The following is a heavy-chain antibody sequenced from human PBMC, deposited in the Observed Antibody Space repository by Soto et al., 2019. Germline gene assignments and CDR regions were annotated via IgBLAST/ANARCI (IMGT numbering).Heavy chain of an antibody. CDR1: GYTFTSYG. CDR2: ISAYNGNT. D-gene: IGHD2-2*01. CDR3: ARDCISTGCPPYEFDY. Sequence: ASVKVSCKASGYTFTSYGISWVRQAPGQGLEWMGWISAYNGNTNYAQKLQGRVTMTTDTSTSTAYMELRSLRSDDTAVYYCARDCISTGCPPYEFDYWGQGTTVTVSS. J-gene: IGHJ4*03. V-gene: IGHV1-18*01.